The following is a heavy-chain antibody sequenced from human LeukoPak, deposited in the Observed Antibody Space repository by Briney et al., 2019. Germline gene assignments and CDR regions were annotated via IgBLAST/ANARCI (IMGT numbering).Heavy chain of an antibody. Sequence: SVTVSCKASGGTFSSYAISWVRQAPGQGLEWMGGIIPIFGTANYAQKFQGRVTITADESTSTAYMELSSPRSEDTAVYYCAREAPDSSGYYYGVYWGQGTLVTVSS. J-gene: IGHJ4*02. V-gene: IGHV1-69*13. CDR2: IIPIFGTA. D-gene: IGHD3-22*01. CDR1: GGTFSSYA. CDR3: AREAPDSSGYYYGVY.